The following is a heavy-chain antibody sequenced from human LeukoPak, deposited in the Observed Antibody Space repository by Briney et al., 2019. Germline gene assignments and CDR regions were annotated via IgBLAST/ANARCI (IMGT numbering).Heavy chain of an antibody. CDR3: ARQEWELPDY. J-gene: IGHJ4*02. V-gene: IGHV4-59*08. Sequence: SETLSLTCTVSGGSISSYYWSWIRHPPGKGLEWIGYIYYSGSTNYNPSLKSRVTISVDTSKNQFSLKLSSVTAADTAVYYCARQEWELPDYWGQGTLVTVSS. CDR2: IYYSGST. CDR1: GGSISSYY. D-gene: IGHD1-26*01.